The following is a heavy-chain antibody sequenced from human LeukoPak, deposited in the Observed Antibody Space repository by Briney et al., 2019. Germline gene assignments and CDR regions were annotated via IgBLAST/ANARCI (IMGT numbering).Heavy chain of an antibody. CDR3: ARVAGDYLDY. J-gene: IGHJ4*02. CDR1: GFTFSSYW. D-gene: IGHD6-13*01. V-gene: IGHV3-7*03. Sequence: GSLRLSFAASGFTFSSYWMSWVRQDPGKGLEWVANIKQDGSEKYYVDSVKGRFTISRGNAKNSLYLQMNSLRAEDTAVYYCARVAGDYLDYWGQGTLVTVSS. CDR2: IKQDGSEK.